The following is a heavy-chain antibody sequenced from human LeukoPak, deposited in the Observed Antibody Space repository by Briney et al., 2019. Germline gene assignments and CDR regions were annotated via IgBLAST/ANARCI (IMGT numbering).Heavy chain of an antibody. CDR3: ARTTMVRGVIIALEYNWFDP. CDR2: IYYCGST. CDR1: GGSLSSFY. Sequence: PSETLSLTCSVSGGSLSSFYWSWIPQPPGKGLEWIGYIYYCGSTNYNPSLKSRVTISVGTSKNQFSLKLSSVTAADTAVYYCARTTMVRGVIIALEYNWFDPWGQGTLVTVSS. V-gene: IGHV4-59*01. J-gene: IGHJ5*02. D-gene: IGHD3-10*01.